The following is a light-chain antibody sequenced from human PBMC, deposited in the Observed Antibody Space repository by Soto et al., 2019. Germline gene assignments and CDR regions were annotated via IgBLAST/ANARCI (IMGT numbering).Light chain of an antibody. CDR1: QSVSSSY. J-gene: IGKJ1*01. CDR3: HQYDSWT. CDR2: GAS. Sequence: FVLTQSPATLPLSTAESATLSCRASQSVSSSYLAWYQQKPGQAPRLLIYGASSRATGIPDRFSGSGSGTDFTLTISRLEPEDFAVYYCHQYDSWTFGQGSKVDIK. V-gene: IGKV3-20*01.